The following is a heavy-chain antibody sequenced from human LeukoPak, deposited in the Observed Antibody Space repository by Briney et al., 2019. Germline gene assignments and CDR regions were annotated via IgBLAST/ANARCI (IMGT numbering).Heavy chain of an antibody. D-gene: IGHD2-2*02. CDR3: ARDGVPGHTVFDY. CDR2: ISGSGVTI. J-gene: IGHJ4*02. V-gene: IGHV3-48*03. Sequence: GGSLRLSCAASGFTFSGYEMNWVRQTPGKGLEWVSHISGSGVTIHYSDSVKGRFTISRDNAKNSLYLQMNGLRVEDTAVYYCARDGVPGHTVFDYWGQGTLVTVSS. CDR1: GFTFSGYE.